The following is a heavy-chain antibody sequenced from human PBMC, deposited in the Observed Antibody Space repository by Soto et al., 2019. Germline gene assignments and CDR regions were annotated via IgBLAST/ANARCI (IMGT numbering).Heavy chain of an antibody. Sequence: QITLEESGPAVVKPTQTLTLTCTFSGFSLSNSGESVGWIRQPPGKALEWLGLIYWNGIERYNPSLKRRLSITKDTSKNHVLLTVTNMDPVDTATYFCAHGDPLDFHYWGQGTLVTDSP. CDR2: IYWNGIE. V-gene: IGHV2-5*01. CDR1: GFSLSNSGES. J-gene: IGHJ4*02. D-gene: IGHD3-10*01. CDR3: AHGDPLDFHY.